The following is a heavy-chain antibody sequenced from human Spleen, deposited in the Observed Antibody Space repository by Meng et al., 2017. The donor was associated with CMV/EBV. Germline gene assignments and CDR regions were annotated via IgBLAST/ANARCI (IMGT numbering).Heavy chain of an antibody. Sequence: CEASGGTFSTYSISWVRQAPGQGLEWMGGIIPIFGTANYAQKFQGRVTITTDGATSTAYMKLSSLRSEDTAVYYCAREAADSGSYLFYWGQGSLVTVSS. CDR1: GGTFSTYS. D-gene: IGHD3-10*01. J-gene: IGHJ4*02. CDR3: AREAADSGSYLFY. CDR2: IIPIFGTA. V-gene: IGHV1-69*05.